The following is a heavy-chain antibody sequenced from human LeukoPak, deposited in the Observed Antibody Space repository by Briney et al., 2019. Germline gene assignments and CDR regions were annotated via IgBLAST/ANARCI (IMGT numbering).Heavy chain of an antibody. CDR2: IYYSGST. Sequence: SETLSLTCTVSGGSISSSSYYWGWIRQPPGKGLEWIGSIYYSGSTYYNPSLKSRVTISVDTSKNQFSLKLSSATAADTAVYYCARHSISSSWYYYYYGMDVWGQGTTVTVSS. J-gene: IGHJ6*02. CDR1: GGSISSSSYY. D-gene: IGHD6-13*01. CDR3: ARHSISSSWYYYYYGMDV. V-gene: IGHV4-39*01.